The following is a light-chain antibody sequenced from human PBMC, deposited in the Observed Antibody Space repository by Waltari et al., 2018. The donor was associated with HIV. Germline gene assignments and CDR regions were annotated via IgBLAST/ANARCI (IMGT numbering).Light chain of an antibody. Sequence: QSALTPPRSVSGSPGQSVTISCAGTSDDVGGYDLVSWYQQHPGKAPKFIIFDVNKRPSGVPDRFSASKSGNTASLTIAGLQAEDEADYYCCSYADSYSYVFGSGTRVTVL. CDR1: SDDVGGYDL. J-gene: IGLJ1*01. V-gene: IGLV2-11*01. CDR2: DVN. CDR3: CSYADSYSYV.